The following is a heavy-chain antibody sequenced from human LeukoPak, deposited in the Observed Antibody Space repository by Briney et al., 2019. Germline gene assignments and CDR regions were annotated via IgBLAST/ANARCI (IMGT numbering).Heavy chain of an antibody. CDR2: IIPIFGTA. J-gene: IGHJ3*02. D-gene: IGHD2-2*01. CDR1: GYTFTSYG. CDR3: ARARYCSSTSCLHPHAFDI. Sequence: GASVKVSCKASGYTFTSYGISWVRQAPGQGLEWMGGIIPIFGTANYAQKFQGRVTITADESTSTAYMELSSLRSEDTAVYYCARARYCSSTSCLHPHAFDIWGQGTMVTVSS. V-gene: IGHV1-69*13.